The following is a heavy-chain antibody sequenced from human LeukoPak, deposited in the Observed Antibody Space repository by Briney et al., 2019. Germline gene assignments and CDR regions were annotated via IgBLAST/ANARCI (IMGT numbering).Heavy chain of an antibody. J-gene: IGHJ4*02. V-gene: IGHV3-11*01. Sequence: GGSLRLSCAASGFTFSDYYMSWIRPAPGKGREWVSYICDSDRTIYYADSVKGRFTISRDNAKNSVYLQMNNLRAEDTAVYYCARDRLGDYDNSGYYDNWGQGTLVTVSS. CDR3: ARDRLGDYDNSGYYDN. CDR1: GFTFSDYY. CDR2: ICDSDRTI. D-gene: IGHD3-22*01.